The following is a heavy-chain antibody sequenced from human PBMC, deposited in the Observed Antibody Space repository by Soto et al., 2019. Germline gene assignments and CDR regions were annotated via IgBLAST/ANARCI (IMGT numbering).Heavy chain of an antibody. Sequence: SVKVSCKASGGTFSSYAISWVRQAPGQGLEWMGGIIPIFCTANYAQQFQGRVTITADESTSTAYMELSSLRSEDTAVYYCARPLVGATNYYYGMDVWGQGTTVTVSS. D-gene: IGHD1-26*01. CDR3: ARPLVGATNYYYGMDV. J-gene: IGHJ6*02. V-gene: IGHV1-69*13. CDR2: IIPIFCTA. CDR1: GGTFSSYA.